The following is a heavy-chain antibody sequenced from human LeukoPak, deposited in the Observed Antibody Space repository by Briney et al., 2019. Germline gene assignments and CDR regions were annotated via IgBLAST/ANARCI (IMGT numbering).Heavy chain of an antibody. J-gene: IGHJ4*02. CDR1: GGSFSGYY. D-gene: IGHD2-2*01. CDR2: INHSGST. V-gene: IGHV4-34*01. Sequence: PSETLSLTCAVYGGSFSGYYWSWIREPPGKGLEWIGEINHSGSTNYNPSLKSRVTISVDTSKNQFSLKLSSVTAADTAVYYCARGVLGYCSSTSCSMGSYYFDYWGQGTLVTVSS. CDR3: ARGVLGYCSSTSCSMGSYYFDY.